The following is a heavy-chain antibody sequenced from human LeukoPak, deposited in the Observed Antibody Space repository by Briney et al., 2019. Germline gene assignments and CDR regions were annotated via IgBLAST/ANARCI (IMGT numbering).Heavy chain of an antibody. CDR1: GGTFSSHA. J-gene: IGHJ4*02. D-gene: IGHD3-10*01. V-gene: IGHV1-69*13. Sequence: ASVKVSCKASGGTFSSHAISWVRQAPGQGLEWMGGIIPIFGTANYAQKFQGRVTITADESTSTAYMELSSLRSEDTAVYYCASRDGSGTYRDYWGQGTLVTVSS. CDR2: IIPIFGTA. CDR3: ASRDGSGTYRDY.